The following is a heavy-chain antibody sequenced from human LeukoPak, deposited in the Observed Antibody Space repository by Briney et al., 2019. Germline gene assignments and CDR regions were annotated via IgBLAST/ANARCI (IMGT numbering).Heavy chain of an antibody. CDR2: MNPNSGGT. D-gene: IGHD2-15*01. V-gene: IGHV1-2*02. CDR1: GYTFTSYD. J-gene: IGHJ4*02. Sequence: ASVKVSWKASGYTFTSYDINWVRQAAGQGLEWMGWMNPNSGGTNYAQKFQGRVTMTRDTSISTAYMELTRLRSDDTAVYYCARDLKLIAEFDYWGQGTLVTVSS. CDR3: ARDLKLIAEFDY.